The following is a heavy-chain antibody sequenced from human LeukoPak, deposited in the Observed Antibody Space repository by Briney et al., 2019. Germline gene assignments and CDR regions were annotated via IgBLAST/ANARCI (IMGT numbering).Heavy chain of an antibody. CDR1: GYTSTSYD. Sequence: GGSVKVSCKASGYTSTSYDINWVRQATGQGLEWMGWMNPNSGNTGYAQKFQGRVTMTRNTSISTAYMELSSLRSEDTAVYYCARGRVLWSGRLGDWGQGTLVTVSS. CDR2: MNPNSGNT. V-gene: IGHV1-8*01. CDR3: ARGRVLWSGRLGD. J-gene: IGHJ4*02. D-gene: IGHD3-3*01.